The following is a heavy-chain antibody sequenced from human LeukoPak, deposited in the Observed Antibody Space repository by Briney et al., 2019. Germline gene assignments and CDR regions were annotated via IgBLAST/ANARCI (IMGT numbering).Heavy chain of an antibody. CDR2: ISYDGSNK. J-gene: IGHJ4*02. Sequence: GRSLRLSCAASGITFSSYAMHWVRQAPGKGLEWVAVISYDGSNKYYADSVKGRFTISRDNSKNTLYLQMNSLRAEDTAVYYCAKHLYSGSYYGFDYWGQGTLVTVSS. CDR1: GITFSSYA. D-gene: IGHD1-26*01. CDR3: AKHLYSGSYYGFDY. V-gene: IGHV3-30-3*02.